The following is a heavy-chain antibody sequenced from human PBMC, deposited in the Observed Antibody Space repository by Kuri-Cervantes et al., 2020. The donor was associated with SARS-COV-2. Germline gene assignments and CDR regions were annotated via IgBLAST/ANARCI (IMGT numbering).Heavy chain of an antibody. CDR1: GFTFSSYS. J-gene: IGHJ6*03. CDR3: AREGYYDSSGNYAATGMDV. Sequence: GESLKISCAASGFTFSSYSMNWVRQAPGKGLEWVSYISSSSSTIYYADSVKGRFTISRDNSHNTMYLQMNSLRTEDTAVYFCAREGYYDSSGNYAATGMDVWGKGTTVTVSS. CDR2: ISSSSSTI. V-gene: IGHV3-48*01. D-gene: IGHD3-22*01.